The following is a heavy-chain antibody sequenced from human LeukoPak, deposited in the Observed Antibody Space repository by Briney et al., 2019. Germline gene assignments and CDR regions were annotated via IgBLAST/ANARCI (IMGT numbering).Heavy chain of an antibody. D-gene: IGHD3-22*01. CDR2: ISSSSSYI. CDR1: GFSFTDYP. CDR3: ARHMGGSSGYVGSVDY. J-gene: IGHJ4*02. V-gene: IGHV3-21*01. Sequence: PGGSLRLSCATSGFSFTDYPMNWVRQAPGKGLEWVSSISSSSSYIYYADSVKGRFTISRDNAKNSLYLQMNSLRAEDTAVYYCARHMGGSSGYVGSVDYWGQGTLVTVSS.